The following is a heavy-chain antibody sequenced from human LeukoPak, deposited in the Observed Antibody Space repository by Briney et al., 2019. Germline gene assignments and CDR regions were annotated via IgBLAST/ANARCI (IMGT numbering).Heavy chain of an antibody. D-gene: IGHD6-19*01. J-gene: IGHJ3*02. V-gene: IGHV3-53*01. Sequence: PGGSLRLSCAASGFTVSSNYMSWVRQAPGKGLEWVSVIYSGGSTYYADSVKGRFTISRDNSKNTLYLQMNSLRAEDTAMYYCARHNSGWRFDAFDIWGQGTMVTVSS. CDR3: ARHNSGWRFDAFDI. CDR1: GFTVSSNY. CDR2: IYSGGST.